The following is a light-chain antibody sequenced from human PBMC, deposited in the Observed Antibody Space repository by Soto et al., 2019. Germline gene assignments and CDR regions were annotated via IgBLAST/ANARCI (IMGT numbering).Light chain of an antibody. J-gene: IGKJ1*01. CDR3: LQYYTYRS. CDR1: QSISSW. CDR2: DAS. V-gene: IGKV1-5*01. Sequence: DIPMTQSPSTLSASVGDRVTITCRASQSISSWLAWYQQKPGKAPKLLIYDASSLESGVPSRFSGSGSGTEFTLTISSLQPDDFATYYCLQYYTYRSFGQGTTVAI.